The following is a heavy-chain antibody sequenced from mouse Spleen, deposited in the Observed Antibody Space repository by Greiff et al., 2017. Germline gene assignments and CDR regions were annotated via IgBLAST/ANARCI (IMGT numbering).Heavy chain of an antibody. CDR2: IDPETGGT. V-gene: IGHV1-15*01. J-gene: IGHJ3*01. CDR1: GYTFTDYE. Sequence: QVQLQQSGAELVRPGASVTLSCKASGYTFTDYEMHWVKQTPVHGLEWIGAIDPETGGTAYNQKFKGKAILTADKSSSTAYMELRSLTSEDSAVYYCTRWGGNSSWFAYWGQGTLVTVSA. CDR3: TRWGGNSSWFAY. D-gene: IGHD2-1*01.